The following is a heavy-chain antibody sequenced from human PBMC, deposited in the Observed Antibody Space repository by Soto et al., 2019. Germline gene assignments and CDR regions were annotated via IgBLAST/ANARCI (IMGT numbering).Heavy chain of an antibody. D-gene: IGHD3-16*01. CDR1: GDTFTTYT. J-gene: IGHJ4*02. CDR3: AREGEGILAHRY. Sequence: QVQLVQSGAEVKKPGSSVKVSCKASGDTFTTYTINWVRQAPGQGLEWMGGIVPILGAGNYAQKFQGRVTITADRSTTTAYLDLSSLRSDDTAVYYCAREGEGILAHRYWGQGTLVTVSS. CDR2: IVPILGAG. V-gene: IGHV1-69*06.